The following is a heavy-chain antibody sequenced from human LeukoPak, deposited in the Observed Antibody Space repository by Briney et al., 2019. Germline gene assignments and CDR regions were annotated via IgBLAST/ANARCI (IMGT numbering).Heavy chain of an antibody. CDR1: DGSFSGYY. V-gene: IGHV4-34*01. D-gene: IGHD3-10*01. J-gene: IGHJ4*02. CDR2: INHSGST. Sequence: SETLSLTCAVYDGSFSGYYWSWIRQPPGKGLEWIGEINHSGSTNYNPSLKSRVTISVDTSKNQFSLKLSSVTAADTAVYYCARARRITMVRGVIITASLPYFDYWGQGTLVTVSS. CDR3: ARARRITMVRGVIITASLPYFDY.